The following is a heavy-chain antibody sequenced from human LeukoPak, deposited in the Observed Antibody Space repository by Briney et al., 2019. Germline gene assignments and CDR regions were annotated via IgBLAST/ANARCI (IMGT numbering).Heavy chain of an antibody. CDR3: ARSQGGYWFDP. Sequence: SGTLSLTCAVSGGSISSSNWWSWVRQPPGKGLEWIGYIYYSGSTNYNPSLKSRVTISVDTSKNQFSLKLTSVTAADTAVYYCARSQGGYWFDPWGQGTLVTVSS. J-gene: IGHJ5*02. CDR2: IYYSGST. CDR1: GGSISSSNW. D-gene: IGHD3-16*01. V-gene: IGHV4-4*02.